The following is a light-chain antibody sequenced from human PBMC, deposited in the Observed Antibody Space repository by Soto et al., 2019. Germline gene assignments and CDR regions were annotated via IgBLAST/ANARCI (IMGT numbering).Light chain of an antibody. CDR2: GAS. Sequence: EIVLTQSPGTLSLSPGERATLYCRASQSVTGTYLAWFQQKPGQAPRLLIYGASSRATGIRDRFSGSGFGTDFPLRITRLEPEDFAVYYCQQYGTSPPAYTFGQGPKLEIK. CDR3: QQYGTSPPAYT. CDR1: QSVTGTY. V-gene: IGKV3-20*01. J-gene: IGKJ2*01.